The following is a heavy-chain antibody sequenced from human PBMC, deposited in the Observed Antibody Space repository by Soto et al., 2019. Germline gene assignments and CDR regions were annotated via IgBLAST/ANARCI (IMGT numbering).Heavy chain of an antibody. CDR2: VNPILSMS. CDR1: GDTFNFYS. Sequence: QVQLVQSGAEVKSAGSSVKVSCKASGDTFNFYSINWVRQAPGLGLEWVGRVNPILSMSNYAQRFQGRVTMSADKSTGTAYMELRSLRSDDTAIYYCATNYVSAYRAFDSWGQGALVTVSS. J-gene: IGHJ4*02. CDR3: ATNYVSAYRAFDS. V-gene: IGHV1-69*02. D-gene: IGHD3-10*02.